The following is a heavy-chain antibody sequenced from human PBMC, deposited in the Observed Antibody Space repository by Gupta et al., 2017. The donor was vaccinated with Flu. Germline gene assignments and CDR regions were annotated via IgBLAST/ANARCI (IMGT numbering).Heavy chain of an antibody. CDR3: ARGREVRYSSSWYLNVNYYYYGMDV. J-gene: IGHJ6*02. CDR2: MNPNSGNT. Sequence: QVQLVQSGAEVKKPGASVKVSCKASGYTFTSYDINWVRQATGQGLEWMGWMNPNSGNTGYAQKFQGRVTMTRNTSISTAYMELSSLRSEDTAVYYCARGREVRYSSSWYLNVNYYYYGMDVWGQGTTVTVSS. CDR1: GYTFTSYD. V-gene: IGHV1-8*01. D-gene: IGHD6-13*01.